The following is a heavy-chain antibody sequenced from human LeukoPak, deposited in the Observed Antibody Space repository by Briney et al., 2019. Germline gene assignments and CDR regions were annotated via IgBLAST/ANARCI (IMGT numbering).Heavy chain of an antibody. CDR2: IGTHGTTT. CDR3: AKQQGSGWAFDI. CDR1: GFTFSSYA. Sequence: GGSLRLSCAASGFTFSSYAMTWVRQAPGKGLEWVSSIGTHGTTTYYADSVKGRFTISRDDSKNTLYLQMYSLRADDTAVYYCAKQQGSGWAFDIWGQGTMVTVSS. D-gene: IGHD6-19*01. V-gene: IGHV3-23*01. J-gene: IGHJ3*02.